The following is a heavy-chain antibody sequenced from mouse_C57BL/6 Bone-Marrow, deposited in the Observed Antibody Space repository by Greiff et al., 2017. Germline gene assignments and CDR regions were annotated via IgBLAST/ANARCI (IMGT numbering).Heavy chain of an antibody. V-gene: IGHV1-59*01. CDR2: IDPSDSYT. Sequence: QVQLQQSGAELVRPGTSVKLSCKASGYTFTSYWMHWVKQRPGQGLEWIGVIDPSDSYTNYNQKFKGKATLTVDTSSSTAYMQLSSLTSEDSAVYYCARDYYCSSYWYFDFWGSGTAATVSS. CDR3: ARDYYCSSYWYFDF. J-gene: IGHJ1*01. CDR1: GYTFTSYW. D-gene: IGHD1-1*01.